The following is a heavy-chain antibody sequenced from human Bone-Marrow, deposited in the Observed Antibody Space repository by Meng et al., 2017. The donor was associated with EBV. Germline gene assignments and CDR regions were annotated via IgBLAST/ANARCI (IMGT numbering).Heavy chain of an antibody. CDR1: AGSISSSNW. J-gene: IGHJ4*02. D-gene: IGHD3-9*01. CDR3: ARTDWYAGLILCG. Sequence: LQGSGSSMVQPSGTLSLTCADSAGSISSSNWWIWVCQPPGKGLEWIGEIYHSGSTNYNPSLKSRVTISVAKSKNQFSLKLSSVTAADTAVYYCARTDWYAGLILCGWGQGTLVTVAS. CDR2: IYHSGST. V-gene: IGHV4-4*02.